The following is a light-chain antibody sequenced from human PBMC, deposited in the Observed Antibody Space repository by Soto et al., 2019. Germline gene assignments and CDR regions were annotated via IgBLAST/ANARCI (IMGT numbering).Light chain of an antibody. CDR1: QSISNW. V-gene: IGKV1-5*01. Sequence: DIQMTQSPSTLSASVGDRVTITCRASQSISNWLAWYQQKPGKAPNLLIYDASNLQGGVPSRFSGSGSGTEFTLTINSLKPDDLATYYCQQYNDDSPWTFGQGTKVDIK. CDR3: QQYNDDSPWT. CDR2: DAS. J-gene: IGKJ1*01.